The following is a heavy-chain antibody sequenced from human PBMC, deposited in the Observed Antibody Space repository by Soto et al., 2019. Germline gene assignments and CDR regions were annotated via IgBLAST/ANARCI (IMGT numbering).Heavy chain of an antibody. Sequence: QVQLVQSGAEVKKPGASVKVSCKASGYTFTSYGISWVRQAPGQGLEWMGWISAYNGNTNYAQKLQGRVTMTTDTATSTAYMSLRSLRSDDPPVYSCAGSPDCLNGNAGCGKIWFDPWGQGTLVTVSS. CDR3: AGSPDCLNGNAGCGKIWFDP. D-gene: IGHD1-1*01. CDR2: ISAYNGNT. J-gene: IGHJ5*02. V-gene: IGHV1-18*01. CDR1: GYTFTSYG.